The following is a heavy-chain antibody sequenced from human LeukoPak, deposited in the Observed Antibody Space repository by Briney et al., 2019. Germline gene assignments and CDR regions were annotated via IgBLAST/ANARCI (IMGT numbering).Heavy chain of an antibody. CDR1: GDSISGSSKY. D-gene: IGHD1-14*01. CDR3: ARAETTRLSAWGYYGMDV. V-gene: IGHV4-39*07. CDR2: IFYDGSS. Sequence: SETLSLTCNVSGDSISGSSKYWGWIRQPPGKGLDWIGIIFYDGSSRYNPSLKSRVTISVDTSKDQFSLKLSSVTAADTAVYYCARAETTRLSAWGYYGMDVWGQGTTVTVSS. J-gene: IGHJ6*02.